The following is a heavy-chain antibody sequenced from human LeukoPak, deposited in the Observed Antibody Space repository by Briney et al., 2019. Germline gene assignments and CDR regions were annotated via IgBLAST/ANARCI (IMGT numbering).Heavy chain of an antibody. Sequence: GGPLRLSCAASGFTFSSYSMNWVRQALGRGLEWVSSISSSSSYIYYADSVKGRFTISRDNAKNSLYLQMNSLRAEDTAVYYCARNAAVVVPAAMGYYYGMDVWGKGTTVTVSS. V-gene: IGHV3-21*01. D-gene: IGHD2-2*01. CDR1: GFTFSSYS. J-gene: IGHJ6*04. CDR3: ARNAAVVVPAAMGYYYGMDV. CDR2: ISSSSSYI.